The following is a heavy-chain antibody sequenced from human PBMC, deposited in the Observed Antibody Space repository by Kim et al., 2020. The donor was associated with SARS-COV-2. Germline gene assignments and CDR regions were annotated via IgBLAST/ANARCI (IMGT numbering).Heavy chain of an antibody. CDR3: ARAHSYSSSWYSHFFDY. J-gene: IGHJ4*02. Sequence: KSRVTISVDTSKNQFSLKLSSVTAADTAVYYCARAHSYSSSWYSHFFDYWGQGTLVTVSS. V-gene: IGHV4-31*02. D-gene: IGHD6-13*01.